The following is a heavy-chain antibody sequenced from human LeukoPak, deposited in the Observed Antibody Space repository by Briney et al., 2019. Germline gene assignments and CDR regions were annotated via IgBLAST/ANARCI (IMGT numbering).Heavy chain of an antibody. CDR3: ARGYYVTGTDY. CDR1: GYTFTSYA. D-gene: IGHD3-10*02. Sequence: GASVKVSCKASGYTFTSYAMNWVRQAPGQGLEWMGWINPNSGGTNYAQKFQGRVTMTSDTSISTAYLDLSSLRSDDTAVYYCARGYYVTGTDYWGQGTLVTVSS. V-gene: IGHV1-2*02. CDR2: INPNSGGT. J-gene: IGHJ4*02.